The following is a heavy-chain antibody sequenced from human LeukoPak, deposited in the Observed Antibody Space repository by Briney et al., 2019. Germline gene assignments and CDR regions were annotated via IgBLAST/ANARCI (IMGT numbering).Heavy chain of an antibody. CDR1: GFTVSGNY. V-gene: IGHV3-66*01. Sequence: GGSLRPSCEASGFTVSGNYMNWIRQAPGKGLEWVSVIYSGGNTYYADSVKGRFSISRDNSKNTLYLQMNSLRVEDTAVYYCAGSRLSAEYFQFWGQGTLVAVSP. CDR2: IYSGGNT. J-gene: IGHJ1*01. CDR3: AGSRLSAEYFQF.